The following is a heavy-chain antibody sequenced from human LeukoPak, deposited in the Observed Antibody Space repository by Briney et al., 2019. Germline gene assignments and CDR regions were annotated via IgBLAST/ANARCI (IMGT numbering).Heavy chain of an antibody. CDR2: IIPIFGTA. J-gene: IGHJ4*02. CDR1: GGTFSSYA. D-gene: IGHD2-15*01. CDR3: AREESFSGGSQSLDY. Sequence: GASVKVSCKASGGTFSSYAISWVRQAPGQGLEWMGGIIPIFGTANYAQKFQGRVTITADKSTSTAYMELSRLRSDDTAVYFCAREESFSGGSQSLDYWGQGTLVTVSS. V-gene: IGHV1-69*06.